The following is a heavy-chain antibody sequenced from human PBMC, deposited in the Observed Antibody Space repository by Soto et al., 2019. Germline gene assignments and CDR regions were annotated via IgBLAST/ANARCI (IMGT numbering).Heavy chain of an antibody. Sequence: EVQLVQSGAEVKKPGESLKISCKGSGYSFTSYWIGWVRQMPGKGLEWMGIIYPGDSDTRYSPSFQGQVTISADKSISTAYLQWSSLKASDTAMYYCASSDSSGYHSDDAFDIWGQGTMVTVSS. CDR1: GYSFTSYW. J-gene: IGHJ3*02. D-gene: IGHD3-22*01. V-gene: IGHV5-51*01. CDR3: ASSDSSGYHSDDAFDI. CDR2: IYPGDSDT.